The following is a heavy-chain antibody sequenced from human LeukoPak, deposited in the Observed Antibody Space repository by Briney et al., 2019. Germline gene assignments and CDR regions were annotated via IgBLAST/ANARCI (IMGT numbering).Heavy chain of an antibody. J-gene: IGHJ6*02. CDR1: GFTFSSYA. Sequence: GGSLRLSCAASGFTFSSYAMHWVRQAPGKGLEWVAVIWYDGSNKYYADSVKGRFTISRDNSKNTLYLQMNSLRAEDTAVYYCARDPAYYYDSSGYSTPPDYYYYGMDVWGQGTTVTVSS. CDR3: ARDPAYYYDSSGYSTPPDYYYYGMDV. D-gene: IGHD3-22*01. V-gene: IGHV3-33*08. CDR2: IWYDGSNK.